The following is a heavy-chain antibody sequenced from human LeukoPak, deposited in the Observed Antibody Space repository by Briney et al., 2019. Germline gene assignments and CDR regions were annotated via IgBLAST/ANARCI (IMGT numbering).Heavy chain of an antibody. CDR2: ISSSGSTI. CDR1: GFTFSSYE. V-gene: IGHV3-48*03. CDR3: ARDGIAAAGTKGLAY. J-gene: IGHJ4*02. D-gene: IGHD6-13*01. Sequence: PRGSLRLSCAASGFTFSSYEMNWVRQAPGKGLEWVSYISSSGSTIYYADSVKGRFTISRDNAKNSLYLQMNSLRAEDTAVYYCARDGIAAAGTKGLAYWGQGALVTVSS.